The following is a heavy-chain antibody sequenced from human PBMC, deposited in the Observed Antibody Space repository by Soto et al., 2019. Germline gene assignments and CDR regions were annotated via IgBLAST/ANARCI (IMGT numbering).Heavy chain of an antibody. CDR1: GGTFSSYA. D-gene: IGHD3-22*01. V-gene: IGHV1-69*13. J-gene: IGHJ4*02. Sequence: ASVKVSCKASGGTFSSYAISWVRQAPGQGLEWMGGIIPIFGTANYAQKFQGRVTITADESTSTAYMELSSLRSEDTAVYYCARSDYYDSSGSRAYWGQGTLVTVSS. CDR2: IIPIFGTA. CDR3: ARSDYYDSSGSRAY.